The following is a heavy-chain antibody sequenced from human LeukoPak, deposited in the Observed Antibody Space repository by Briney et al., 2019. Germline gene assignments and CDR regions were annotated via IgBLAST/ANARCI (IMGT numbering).Heavy chain of an antibody. CDR3: ARKAVGETSNYFDY. J-gene: IGHJ4*02. V-gene: IGHV4-59*01. CDR2: IYHSGNT. D-gene: IGHD1-26*01. CDR1: GDSITDYY. Sequence: SETLSLTCNVSGDSITDYYWSWIRQPPGKGLEWIGFIYHSGNTNYNPSLASRVTLSLDTSKTQLSLRLTSVTAADTAVYYCARKAVGETSNYFDYWGQGTLVTVSS.